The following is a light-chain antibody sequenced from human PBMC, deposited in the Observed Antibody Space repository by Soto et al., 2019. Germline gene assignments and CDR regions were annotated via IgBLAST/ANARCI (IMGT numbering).Light chain of an antibody. CDR2: SNT. CDR3: AAWDDSLNGVV. CDR1: SSNIGSHT. Sequence: QSVLTQPPSASGPPGQRVTISCSGSSSNIGSHTVNWYQQFPGTAPKLLMYSNTQRPSGVPDRFSGSKSGTSASLAISGLQSEFGADYYCAAWDDSLNGVVFGGGTKLTVL. V-gene: IGLV1-44*01. J-gene: IGLJ2*01.